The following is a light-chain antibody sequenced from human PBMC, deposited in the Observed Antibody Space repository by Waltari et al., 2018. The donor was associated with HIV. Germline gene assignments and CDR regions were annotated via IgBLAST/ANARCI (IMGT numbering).Light chain of an antibody. CDR1: QSINRY. V-gene: IGKV1-39*01. CDR3: QQSYSTPQT. J-gene: IGKJ1*01. CDR2: TAS. Sequence: IQVTQSPSSLSASVGYRPPITCRTSQSINRYLNWYQQKPGKAPKLLIYTASSLKSGVASRFSGSGCGTDFTITISSLQHEDFATYYCQQSYSTPQTFGQGTKVEIK.